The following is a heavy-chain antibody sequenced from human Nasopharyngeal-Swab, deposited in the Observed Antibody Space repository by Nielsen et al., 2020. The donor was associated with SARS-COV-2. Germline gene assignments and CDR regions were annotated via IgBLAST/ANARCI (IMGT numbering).Heavy chain of an antibody. CDR1: GFTFSSYE. Sequence: GESLKISCAASGFTFSSYEMNWVRQAPGKGLEWVSYISSSGSTIYYADSVKGRFTISRDNAKNSLYPQMNSLRAEDTAVYYCASGKGYYYGSGTFDYWGQGTLVTVSS. V-gene: IGHV3-48*03. CDR2: ISSSGSTI. CDR3: ASGKGYYYGSGTFDY. J-gene: IGHJ4*02. D-gene: IGHD3-10*01.